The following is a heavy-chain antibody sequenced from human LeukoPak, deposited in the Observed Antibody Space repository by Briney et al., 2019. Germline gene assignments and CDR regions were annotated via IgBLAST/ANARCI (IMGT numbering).Heavy chain of an antibody. V-gene: IGHV3-21*01. Sequence: PGGSLRLSCAASGFTFSSYSMNWVRQAPGKGLEWVSSISSSSSYIYYADSVKGRFTISRDNAKNSLYLQMNSLRAEDTAVYYCARFEEAPRNYYYMDVWGKGTTVTVSS. D-gene: IGHD3-9*01. CDR1: GFTFSSYS. CDR2: ISSSSSYI. CDR3: ARFEEAPRNYYYMDV. J-gene: IGHJ6*03.